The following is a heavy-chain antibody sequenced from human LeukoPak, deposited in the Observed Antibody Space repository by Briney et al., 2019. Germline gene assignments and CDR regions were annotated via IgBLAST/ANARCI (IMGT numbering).Heavy chain of an antibody. Sequence: ASVTVSCRASGGXFSSYAISWVRQAPGQGLEWMGRIFTIISIANYAQKFQGRVTITAQKSTSTAYMELSSLRSEDTAVYYCARDPSIAARSSTYYIAYAGQGSLVSVPA. D-gene: IGHD6-6*01. J-gene: IGHJ4*01. CDR1: GGXFSSYA. V-gene: IGHV1-69*10. CDR2: IFTIISIA. CDR3: ARDPSIAARSSTYYIAY.